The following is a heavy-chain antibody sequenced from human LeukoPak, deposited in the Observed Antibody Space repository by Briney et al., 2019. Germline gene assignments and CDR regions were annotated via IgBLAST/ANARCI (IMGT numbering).Heavy chain of an antibody. V-gene: IGHV3-21*01. Sequence: GGSLRLSCAASGFTFSSYSMNWVRQAPGKGLEWVSSISGSSSYIYYADSVKGRFTISRDNAKNSLYLQMNSLRAEDTAVYYCARDSAEMATIIHDYWGQGTLVTVSS. D-gene: IGHD5-24*01. CDR3: ARDSAEMATIIHDY. J-gene: IGHJ4*02. CDR2: ISGSSSYI. CDR1: GFTFSSYS.